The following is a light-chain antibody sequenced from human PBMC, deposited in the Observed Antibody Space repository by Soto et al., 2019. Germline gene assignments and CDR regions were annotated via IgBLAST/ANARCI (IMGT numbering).Light chain of an antibody. Sequence: IQMTQSHSPLSASIGDSVTITCRASQNIRNWLAWYQQKPGKAPNPLIYDASSLKSGVPARFSGSGSGTEFTLTISSLQPDDFATYYCQQYNTYSRFGQGTLLEI. J-gene: IGKJ5*01. V-gene: IGKV1-5*01. CDR1: QNIRNW. CDR3: QQYNTYSR. CDR2: DAS.